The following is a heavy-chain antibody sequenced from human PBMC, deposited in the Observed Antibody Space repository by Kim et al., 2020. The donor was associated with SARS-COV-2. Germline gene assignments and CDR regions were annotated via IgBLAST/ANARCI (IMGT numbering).Heavy chain of an antibody. Sequence: VKGRFTISRDNSKNTLYLQMNSLRAEDTAVYYCARDLYYYGSGSYYGMDVWGQGTTVTVSS. J-gene: IGHJ6*02. D-gene: IGHD3-10*01. CDR3: ARDLYYYGSGSYYGMDV. V-gene: IGHV3-30*07.